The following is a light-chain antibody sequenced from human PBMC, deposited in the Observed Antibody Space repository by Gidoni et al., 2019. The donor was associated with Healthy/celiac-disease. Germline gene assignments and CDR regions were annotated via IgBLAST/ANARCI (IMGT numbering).Light chain of an antibody. J-gene: IGKJ2*01. V-gene: IGKV3-20*01. Sequence: ELVLTQSPGTLSLSPGERANLSCRASQSVSSSYLAWYQQKPGQAPRLLIYGASSRATGIPDRFSGSGSGTDFTLTISRLEPEDFAVYYCQQYGSSPQYTFGQGTKLEIK. CDR1: QSVSSSY. CDR3: QQYGSSPQYT. CDR2: GAS.